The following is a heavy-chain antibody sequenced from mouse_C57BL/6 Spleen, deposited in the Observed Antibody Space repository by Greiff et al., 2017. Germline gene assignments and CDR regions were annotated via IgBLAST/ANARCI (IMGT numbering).Heavy chain of an antibody. CDR3: AREGYGNYLYWYFDV. Sequence: VQLQQSGPELVKPGASVKMSCKASGYTFTDYNMHWVKQSHGKSLEWIGYINPNNGGTSYNQKFKGKATLTVNKSSSTAYMELRSLTSEDSAVYYCAREGYGNYLYWYFDVWGTGTTVTVSS. D-gene: IGHD2-1*01. V-gene: IGHV1-22*01. CDR1: GYTFTDYN. J-gene: IGHJ1*03. CDR2: INPNNGGT.